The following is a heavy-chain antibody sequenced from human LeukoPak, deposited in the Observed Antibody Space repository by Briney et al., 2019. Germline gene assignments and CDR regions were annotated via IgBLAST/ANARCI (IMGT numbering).Heavy chain of an antibody. V-gene: IGHV4-4*07. CDR1: GGSISSYY. CDR3: ARESLSEYSGSYYMDY. J-gene: IGHJ4*02. CDR2: IYTSGST. Sequence: SETLSLTCTVSGGSISSYYWSWIRQPAGKGLEWIGRIYTSGSTNYNPSLKSRVTMSVDTSKNQFSLKLSSVTAADTAVYYCARESLSEYSGSYYMDYWGQGTLVTVSS. D-gene: IGHD1-26*01.